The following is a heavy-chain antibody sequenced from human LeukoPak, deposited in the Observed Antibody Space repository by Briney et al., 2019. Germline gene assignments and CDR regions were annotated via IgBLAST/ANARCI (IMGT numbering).Heavy chain of an antibody. D-gene: IGHD5-18*01. V-gene: IGHV3-30*03. CDR1: GFTFSSYG. J-gene: IGHJ6*02. CDR3: AREGGYSYGSSHYYYYGMDV. Sequence: GGSLRLSCAASGFTFSSYGMHWVRQAPGKGLEWVAVISYDGGNKYYADSVKGRFTISRDNSKNTLYLQMNSLRAEDTAVYYCAREGGYSYGSSHYYYYGMDVWGQGTTVTVSS. CDR2: ISYDGGNK.